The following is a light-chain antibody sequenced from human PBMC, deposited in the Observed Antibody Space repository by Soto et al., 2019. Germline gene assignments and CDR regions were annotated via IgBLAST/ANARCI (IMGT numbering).Light chain of an antibody. Sequence: QSALTQPASVSGSPGQSITISCTGTSSDVGAYNYVSWYQQHPGKAPKLMIYDVSNRPSGVSNRFSGSKSGNTASLTISGLQAEDEADYYCSSYTRSTTLVVFGGGTKSPS. CDR3: SSYTRSTTLVV. CDR2: DVS. J-gene: IGLJ2*01. V-gene: IGLV2-14*01. CDR1: SSDVGAYNY.